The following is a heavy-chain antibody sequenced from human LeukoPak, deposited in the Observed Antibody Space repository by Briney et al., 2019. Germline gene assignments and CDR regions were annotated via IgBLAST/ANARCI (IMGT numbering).Heavy chain of an antibody. CDR2: ISSSSSYI. V-gene: IGHV3-21*01. CDR3: ARDQAVWIAIAIDY. Sequence: GGSLRLSCAASGFTFSSYSMNWVRQAPGKGLEWVSSISSSSSYIYYADSVKGRFTISRDNAKKSLYLQMNSLRAEDTAVYYCARDQAVWIAIAIDYWGQGTLVTVSS. J-gene: IGHJ4*02. D-gene: IGHD3-16*01. CDR1: GFTFSSYS.